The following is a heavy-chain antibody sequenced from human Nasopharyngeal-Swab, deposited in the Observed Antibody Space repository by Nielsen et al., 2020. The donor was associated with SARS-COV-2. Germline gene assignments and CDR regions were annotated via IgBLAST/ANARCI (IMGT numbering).Heavy chain of an antibody. Sequence: ESLKISCTVSGGSISSYYWSWIRQPPGKGLEWIGYIYYSGSTYYNPSLKSRVTISVDTSKNQFSLKLSSVTAADTAVYYCAREAPGESIFDYWGQGTLVTVSS. J-gene: IGHJ4*02. V-gene: IGHV4-59*12. D-gene: IGHD3-10*01. CDR3: AREAPGESIFDY. CDR1: GGSISSYY. CDR2: IYYSGST.